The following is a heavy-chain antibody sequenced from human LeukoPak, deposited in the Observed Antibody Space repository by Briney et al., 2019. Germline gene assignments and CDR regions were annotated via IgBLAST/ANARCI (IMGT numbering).Heavy chain of an antibody. CDR2: IYYSGST. V-gene: IGHV4-59*01. CDR3: ARGYNGQSNPFDY. CDR1: GGSMSSNY. J-gene: IGHJ4*02. Sequence: PSETLSLTCNVSGGSMSSNYWSWIRQSPGKGLEWIGYIYYSGSTDYNPSLKSRVTISVDRSKNQFSLRLGSVTAADTAVYYCARGYNGQSNPFDYWGQGTLVTVSS. D-gene: IGHD1-1*01.